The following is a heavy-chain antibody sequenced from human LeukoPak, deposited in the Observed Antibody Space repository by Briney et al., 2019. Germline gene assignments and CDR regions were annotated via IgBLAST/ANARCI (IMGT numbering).Heavy chain of an antibody. J-gene: IGHJ4*02. D-gene: IGHD5-12*01. V-gene: IGHV3-23*01. CDR2: ISGSGGST. CDR3: AKGRVAIFYFDY. CDR1: GFTFSSYA. Sequence: HSGGSLRLSCAASGFTFSSYAMSWVRQAPGKGLEWVSAISGSGGSTYYADSVKGRFTISRDNSKNTLYLQMNSLRAEDTAVYYCAKGRVAIFYFDYWGQGTLVTVSS.